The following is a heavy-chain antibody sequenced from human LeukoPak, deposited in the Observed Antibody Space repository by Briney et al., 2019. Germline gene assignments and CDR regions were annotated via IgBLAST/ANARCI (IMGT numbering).Heavy chain of an antibody. CDR1: GFRFTDYS. V-gene: IGHV3-23*01. CDR2: LGRSGEYK. D-gene: IGHD3-10*01. CDR3: AKDPAGGFGELFFDY. J-gene: IGHJ4*02. Sequence: GGSLRLSCAASGFRFTDYSMSWVRQAPGKGLEWVAGLGRSGEYKYYADSVKGRFTISRDNSKNTLYLQMNSLRAEDTAVYYCAKDPAGGFGELFFDYWGQGTLVTVSS.